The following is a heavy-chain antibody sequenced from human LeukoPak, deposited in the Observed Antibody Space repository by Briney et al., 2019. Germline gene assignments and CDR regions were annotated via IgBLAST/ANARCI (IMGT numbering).Heavy chain of an antibody. Sequence: PSETLSLTCAVYGGPFRGYYWIWIRHPPGKGLEWIGENNHSGSTNYNPSLRSRVTLSVDTSKSQFSLKLCSVTAADTAVYYCARGGGYASPIGYWGQGSLVTVSS. D-gene: IGHD5-12*01. CDR1: GGPFRGYY. CDR3: ARGGGYASPIGY. CDR2: NNHSGST. V-gene: IGHV4-34*01. J-gene: IGHJ4*02.